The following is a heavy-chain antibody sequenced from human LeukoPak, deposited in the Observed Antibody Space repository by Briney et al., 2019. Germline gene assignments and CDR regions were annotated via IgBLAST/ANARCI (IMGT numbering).Heavy chain of an antibody. CDR3: ARESITMVRGLDY. J-gene: IGHJ4*02. CDR2: IRYDGSNK. D-gene: IGHD3-10*01. CDR1: GFSFGSYG. Sequence: GGSLRLSCVASGFSFGSYGMHWVRQAPGKGLEWVAFIRYDGSNKFYADSVEGRFTISRDNSKITLYLQMNSLGAEDTAVYYCARESITMVRGLDYWGQGTLVTVSS. V-gene: IGHV3-30*02.